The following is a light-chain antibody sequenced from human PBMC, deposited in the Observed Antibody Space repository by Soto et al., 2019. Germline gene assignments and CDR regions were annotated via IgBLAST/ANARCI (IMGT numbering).Light chain of an antibody. CDR1: QRVSSY. J-gene: IGKJ3*01. Sequence: EIVLTQSPATLSLSPGERPTLSCRASQRVSSYLAWSQRKPGQAPRLLIYDASNRATGIPARFSGSGSGTDFTLTISSLEPEDFAVYYCQQRSNWPLFTFGPGTKVDIK. CDR2: DAS. V-gene: IGKV3-11*01. CDR3: QQRSNWPLFT.